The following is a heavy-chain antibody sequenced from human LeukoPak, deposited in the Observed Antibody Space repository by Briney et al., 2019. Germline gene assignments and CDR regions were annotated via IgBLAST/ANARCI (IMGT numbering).Heavy chain of an antibody. CDR2: IRYDGSNK. CDR3: ATLGHYDFWSGFGQ. J-gene: IGHJ4*02. Sequence: PGGSLRLSCAASGFTFSSYGMHWVRQAPGKGLEWVAFIRYDGSNKYYADSVKGRFTISRDNAKNSLYLQMNSLRAEDTAVYYCATLGHYDFWSGFGQWGQGTLVTVSS. V-gene: IGHV3-30*02. CDR1: GFTFSSYG. D-gene: IGHD3-3*01.